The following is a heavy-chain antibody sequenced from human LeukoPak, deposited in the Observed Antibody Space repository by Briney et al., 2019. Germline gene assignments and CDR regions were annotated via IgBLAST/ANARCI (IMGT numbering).Heavy chain of an antibody. V-gene: IGHV1-69*01. J-gene: IGHJ4*02. Sequence: SVKVSCKAYGGTFNTYAISWVRQAPGQGLEWMGGIIPILGTANYAQKFQGRVTITADESTSTAYMELSSLRSEDTAVYYCATSPTSESPGYWGQGTLVTVSS. D-gene: IGHD3-3*01. CDR2: IIPILGTA. CDR1: GGTFNTYA. CDR3: ATSPTSESPGY.